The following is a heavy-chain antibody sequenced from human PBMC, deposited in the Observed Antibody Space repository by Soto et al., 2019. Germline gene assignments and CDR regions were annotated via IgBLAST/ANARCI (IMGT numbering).Heavy chain of an antibody. CDR3: ARHPPRGNSGWSFDY. D-gene: IGHD6-19*01. CDR2: IYYSGST. V-gene: IGHV4-59*08. J-gene: IGHJ4*02. Sequence: SETLSLTCTVSGGSISSYYWSWIRQPPGKGLEWIGYIYYSGSTNYNPSFNSRVTISVDTSKNQFSLKLNSVTAADTAVYYCARHPPRGNSGWSFDYWGQG. CDR1: GGSISSYY.